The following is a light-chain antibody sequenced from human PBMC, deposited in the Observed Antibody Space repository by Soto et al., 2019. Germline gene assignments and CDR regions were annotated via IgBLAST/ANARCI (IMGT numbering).Light chain of an antibody. J-gene: IGLJ2*01. Sequence: LVLTQSPSDSASLGASVKLTCTLSSGHSNYAIAWHQQQPEKGPRYLMKVNSDGSHTKGDGIPDRFSGSSSGAERYLSISSLQSEDEADYYCQTWGTGIRVVFGGGTKLTVL. CDR2: VNSDGSH. V-gene: IGLV4-69*02. CDR1: SGHSNYA. CDR3: QTWGTGIRVV.